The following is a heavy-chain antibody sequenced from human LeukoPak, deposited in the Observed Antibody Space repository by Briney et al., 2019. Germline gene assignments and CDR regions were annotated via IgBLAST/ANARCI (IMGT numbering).Heavy chain of an antibody. CDR2: IYPGDSDT. V-gene: IGHV5-51*01. CDR3: ARQDKEMSTSFDY. Sequence: GESLKISCKGSGYSFTTYWIVWVRQMPGKGLEWMGIIYPGDSDTRYSPSFQGQVTISADKSISTAYLQWSSLKASGTAMYYCARQDKEMSTSFDYWGQGTLVTVSS. CDR1: GYSFTTYW. D-gene: IGHD5-24*01. J-gene: IGHJ4*02.